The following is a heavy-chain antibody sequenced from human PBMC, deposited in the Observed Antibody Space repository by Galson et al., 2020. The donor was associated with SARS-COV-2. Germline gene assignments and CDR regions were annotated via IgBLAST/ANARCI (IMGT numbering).Heavy chain of an antibody. D-gene: IGHD3-3*01. J-gene: IGHJ6*02. Sequence: GGSLRLSCVAGGFSFNNFGMHWVRQAPGKGLEWVALISYDGSKKYYADSVKGRFTISKGNSRNTLYLSMNSLRREDTAVYYCAKFRDFFDFRSGYYTMDTWGLGTTVTVSS. CDR1: GFSFNNFG. CDR3: AKFRDFFDFRSGYYTMDT. CDR2: ISYDGSKK. V-gene: IGHV3-30*18.